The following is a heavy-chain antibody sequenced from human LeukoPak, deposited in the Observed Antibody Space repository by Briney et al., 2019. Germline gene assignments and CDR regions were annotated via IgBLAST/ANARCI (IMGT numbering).Heavy chain of an antibody. D-gene: IGHD3-22*01. J-gene: IGHJ4*02. CDR3: ARSGDYYDSSGYPVFDY. Sequence: GSSVKVSCKASGGTFSSYAISWVRQAPGQGLEWMGGIIPIFGTANCAQKFQGRVTITADESTSTAYMELSSLRSEDTAVYYCARSGDYYDSSGYPVFDYWGQGALVTVSS. CDR2: IIPIFGTA. V-gene: IGHV1-69*01. CDR1: GGTFSSYA.